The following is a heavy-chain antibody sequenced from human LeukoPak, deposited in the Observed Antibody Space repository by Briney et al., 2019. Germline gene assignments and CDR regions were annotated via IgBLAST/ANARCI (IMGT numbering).Heavy chain of an antibody. Sequence: SETLSLTCTVSGGSISSSSYYWGWIRQPPGKGLEWIGSIYYSGSTYYNPSLKSRVIISVDTSKNQLSLNLSSVTAADTAVYYCARGGVFPRGFDSWGQGTLVTVSS. CDR1: GGSISSSSYY. CDR2: IYYSGST. D-gene: IGHD3-16*01. J-gene: IGHJ5*01. V-gene: IGHV4-39*07. CDR3: ARGGVFPRGFDS.